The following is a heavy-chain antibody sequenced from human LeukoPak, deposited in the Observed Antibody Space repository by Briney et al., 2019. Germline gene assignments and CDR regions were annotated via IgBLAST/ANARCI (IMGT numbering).Heavy chain of an antibody. Sequence: QPGGSLRLSCAASGFTFSSYSMNWVRQAPGKGLEWLSYISYNSGTISYADSVKGRFTVSRDDAANSLYLQMTSLRVEDTAVYYCARGRLGGHFNWMPSPPDYWGQGTLVTVSS. CDR1: GFTFSSYS. V-gene: IGHV3-48*04. J-gene: IGHJ4*02. D-gene: IGHD3-9*01. CDR3: ARGRLGGHFNWMPSPPDY. CDR2: ISYNSGTI.